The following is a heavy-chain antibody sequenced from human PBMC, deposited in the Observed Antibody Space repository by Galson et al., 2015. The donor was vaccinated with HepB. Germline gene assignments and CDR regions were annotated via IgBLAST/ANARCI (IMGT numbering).Heavy chain of an antibody. V-gene: IGHV5-10-1*01. J-gene: IGHJ4*02. CDR2: IDPIDSYT. CDR3: ARGYYFDP. CDR1: GYIFTNYW. Sequence: QSGAEVKKPGESLRISCKTSGYIFTNYWVNWVRQMPGKGLEWMGRIDPIDSYTTYSPSFQGHVTISADKSISTAYLQWSSLKASDTAIYYCARGYYFDPWGQGTLVIVSS. D-gene: IGHD3-22*01.